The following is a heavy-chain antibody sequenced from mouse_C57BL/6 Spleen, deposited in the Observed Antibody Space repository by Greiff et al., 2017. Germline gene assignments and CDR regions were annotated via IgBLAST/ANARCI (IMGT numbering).Heavy chain of an antibody. CDR1: GYTFTSYW. D-gene: IGHD1-1*01. V-gene: IGHV1-52*01. Sequence: QVQLQQPGAELVRPGSSVKLSCKASGYTFTSYWMHWVKQRPIQGLEWIGNIDPSDSETHYNQKFKDKATLTVDKSSSTAYMQLSSLTSEDSAVYYCARSGYYGSSYVVWGTGTTVTVSS. J-gene: IGHJ1*03. CDR2: IDPSDSET. CDR3: ARSGYYGSSYVV.